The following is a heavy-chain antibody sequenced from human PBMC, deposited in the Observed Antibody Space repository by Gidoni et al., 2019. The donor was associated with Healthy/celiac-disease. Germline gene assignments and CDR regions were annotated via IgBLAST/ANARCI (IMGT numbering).Heavy chain of an antibody. CDR1: VFSLSNASLG. Sequence: LQESGPALLKPTETITLTCTVSVFSLSNASLGVSWIRQPPGKSLEWLAHIYSNDEKSYSTSLKSRITISKDNSKRQVVHTMINMDLVEKATDYCGRSSRVPDSSGWYWDYWGQGTMVTVSS. J-gene: IGHJ4*02. CDR3: GRSSRVPDSSGWYWDY. V-gene: IGHV2-26*01. D-gene: IGHD6-19*01. CDR2: IYSNDEK.